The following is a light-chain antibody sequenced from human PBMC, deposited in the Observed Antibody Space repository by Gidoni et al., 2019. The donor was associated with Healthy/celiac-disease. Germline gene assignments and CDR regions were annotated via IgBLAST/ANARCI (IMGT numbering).Light chain of an antibody. CDR2: GAS. CDR3: QQYGSSPRT. CDR1: QSVSSSY. Sequence: SQSVSSSYLAWYQQKPGQAPRLLIYGASSRATGIPDRFSGSGSGTDFTLTISRLEPEDFAVYYCQQYGSSPRTFGQGTKVEIK. J-gene: IGKJ1*01. V-gene: IGKV3-20*01.